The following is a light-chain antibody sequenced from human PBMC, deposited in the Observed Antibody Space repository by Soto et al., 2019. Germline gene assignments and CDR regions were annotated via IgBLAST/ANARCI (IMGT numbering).Light chain of an antibody. J-gene: IGLJ3*02. CDR1: SSDIGGYKY. V-gene: IGLV2-11*01. Sequence: QSALTQPRSVSGSPGQSVTISCTGTSSDIGGYKYVSWYQQHPGKAPKVMIYDVSQRPSGVPDRFSGSKSGNTASLTISGLQAEDEADYYCCSYAGSYTLVFGGGTKLTVL. CDR3: CSYAGSYTLV. CDR2: DVS.